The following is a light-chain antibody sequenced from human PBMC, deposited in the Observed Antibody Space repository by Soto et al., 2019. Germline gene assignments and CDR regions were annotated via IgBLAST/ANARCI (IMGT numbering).Light chain of an antibody. CDR2: WAS. CDR3: QQYYSPPRYT. J-gene: IGKJ2*01. CDR1: QNVLYSSNNRNL. V-gene: IGKV4-1*01. Sequence: DIVMTQSPEYLAVSLGERATINCKSSQNVLYSSNNRNLIAWYQQKPGQPPKLLIYWASTRESGVPDRFSGSGSGRAFTLTISSLQDEDVAVYYCQQYYSPPRYTFGQGTRLEIK.